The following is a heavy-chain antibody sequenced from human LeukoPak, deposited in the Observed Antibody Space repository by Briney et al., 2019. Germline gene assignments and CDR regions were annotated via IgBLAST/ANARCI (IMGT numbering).Heavy chain of an antibody. CDR1: GYTFTGYY. V-gene: IGHV1-2*02. J-gene: IGHJ4*02. CDR2: INPNSGGT. D-gene: IGHD1-14*01. CDR3: ARDFPLLTNPSYYFDY. Sequence: ASVKVSCKASGYTFTGYYMRWVRQAPGQGLEWMGWINPNSGGTNYAQKFQGRVTMTRDTSISTAYMELSRLRSDDTAVYYCARDFPLLTNPSYYFDYWGQGTLVTVSS.